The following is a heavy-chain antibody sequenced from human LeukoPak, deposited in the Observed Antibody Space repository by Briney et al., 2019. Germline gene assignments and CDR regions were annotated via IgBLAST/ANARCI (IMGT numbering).Heavy chain of an antibody. V-gene: IGHV4-30-4*01. CDR3: ARVSGPGYNENDAFDI. D-gene: IGHD3-10*01. CDR1: GGSISSGDYY. J-gene: IGHJ3*02. CDR2: IYYSGST. Sequence: PSQTLSLTCTVSGGSISSGDYYWSWIRQPPGKGLEWIGYIYYSGSTYYNPSLKSRVTISVDTSKNQFSLKLSSVTAADTAVYYCARVSGPGYNENDAFDIWGQGTMVTVSS.